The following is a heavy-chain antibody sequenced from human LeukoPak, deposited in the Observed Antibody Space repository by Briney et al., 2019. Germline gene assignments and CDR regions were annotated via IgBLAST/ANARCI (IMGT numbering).Heavy chain of an antibody. CDR1: GFTFSSYW. D-gene: IGHD1-7*01. Sequence: PGGSLRLSCAASGFTFSSYWMSWVRQAPGKGLEWVASIRQDGSEKEYVDSVKGRFTISRDNAKNSLHLRMNSLRAEDTAVYYCAKLRGPTQFWNWGQGTLVTVSS. V-gene: IGHV3-7*01. CDR2: IRQDGSEK. CDR3: AKLRGPTQFWN. J-gene: IGHJ4*02.